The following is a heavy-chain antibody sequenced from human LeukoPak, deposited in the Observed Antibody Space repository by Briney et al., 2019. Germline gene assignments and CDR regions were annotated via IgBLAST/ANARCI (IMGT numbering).Heavy chain of an antibody. CDR2: ISGSGGST. CDR1: GFTFSSYA. CDR3: AKDCSGGSCYFDY. J-gene: IGHJ4*02. V-gene: IGHV3-23*01. Sequence: PGASLRLSCAASGFTFSSYAMSWVRQDPGKGLEWVSAISGSGGSTYYADSVKGRFTISRDNSKNTLYLQMNSLRAEDTAVYYCAKDCSGGSCYFDYWGQGTLVTVSS. D-gene: IGHD2-15*01.